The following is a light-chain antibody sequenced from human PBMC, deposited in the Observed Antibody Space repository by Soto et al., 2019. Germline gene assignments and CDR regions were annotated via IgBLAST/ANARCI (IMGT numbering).Light chain of an antibody. CDR1: SSDVGGYNY. CDR3: SSYTSSSTSLVV. J-gene: IGLJ2*01. V-gene: IGLV2-14*03. CDR2: DVS. Sequence: QSALTQPASVSGSPGQSITISCTGTSSDVGGYNYVSWYQHHPGKAPNLMIYDVSNRPSGVSNRFSGSKSGNTASLTISGLQAEDEADYYCSSYTSSSTSLVVFGGGTKVTVL.